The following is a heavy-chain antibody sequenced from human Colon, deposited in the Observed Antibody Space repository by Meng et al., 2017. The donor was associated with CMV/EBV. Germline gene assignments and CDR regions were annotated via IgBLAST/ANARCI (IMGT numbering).Heavy chain of an antibody. V-gene: IGHV4-39*07. D-gene: IGHD5-24*01. CDR1: GDSIRGRSYY. CDR3: ARMALHWYFDL. CDR2: IYYTGND. Sequence: QLQEPGPGLLKPSELLPLTCTLSGDSIRGRSYYWGWLRQPPGKGLEWIASIYYTGNDYHNPSLKSRVTISIDTSNNQFSLRLTSVTAADTAVYYCARMALHWYFDLWGRGTLVTVSS. J-gene: IGHJ2*01.